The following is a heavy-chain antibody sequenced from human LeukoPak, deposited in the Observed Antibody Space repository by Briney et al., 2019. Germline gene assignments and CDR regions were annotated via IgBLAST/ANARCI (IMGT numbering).Heavy chain of an antibody. CDR2: IYYSGST. V-gene: IGHV4-59*08. CDR1: GGSIRSYY. CDR3: ATGAYRGGDCFDAFDI. Sequence: SETLSLTCTVSGGSIRSYYWSWIRQPPGKGLEWIGYIYYSGSTKYTASLKSRVTISVDTSKNQFSLKLSSVTAADTAAYYCATGAYRGGDCFDAFDIWGQGTMVTISS. D-gene: IGHD2-21*01. J-gene: IGHJ3*02.